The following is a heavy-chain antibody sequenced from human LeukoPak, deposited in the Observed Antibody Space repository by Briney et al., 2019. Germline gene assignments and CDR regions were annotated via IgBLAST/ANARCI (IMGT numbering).Heavy chain of an antibody. CDR2: INQDGSEE. V-gene: IGHV3-7*01. Sequence: PGGSLRLSCAASGFTFSNYWMSWVRQAPGKGLEWVAHINQDGSEEHYMDSVKARFIISRDNAKNSLYLQMNSLRAEDTAVYYCAREALGDVGGWGQGTLVTVSS. J-gene: IGHJ4*02. CDR1: GFTFSNYW. CDR3: AREALGDVGG. D-gene: IGHD3-16*01.